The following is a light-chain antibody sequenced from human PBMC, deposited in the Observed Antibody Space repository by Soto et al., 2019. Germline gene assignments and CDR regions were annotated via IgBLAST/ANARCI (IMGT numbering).Light chain of an antibody. CDR3: QQCYSSPFT. J-gene: IGKJ2*01. V-gene: IGKV4-1*01. CDR1: QTISSSSNNRNC. CDR2: WAS. Sequence: DIVMTQSPDSLAVSLGERATINCKSGQTISSSSNNRNCLGWFQQKPGQPPKLLIYWASTRQYGVPDRFSVSGSGTDFTLTLSSLQAEDVAVYYCQQCYSSPFTFGQGTKLEIK.